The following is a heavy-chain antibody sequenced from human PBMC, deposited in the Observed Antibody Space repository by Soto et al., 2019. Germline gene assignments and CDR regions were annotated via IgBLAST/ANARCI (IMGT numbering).Heavy chain of an antibody. V-gene: IGHV4-59*08. CDR1: DGSISGLY. CDR3: ARLRNHYFMDA. CDR2: ISSSGTT. J-gene: IGHJ6*03. D-gene: IGHD1-1*01. Sequence: QVQLQESGPGLVRPSETLSLTCSVSDGSISGLYWTWVRQSPGKGLEWIGWISSSGTTNYNPSLKIRVASPVDTSKNQFSLKLTSVTAADTAIYYCARLRNHYFMDAWGKGTTVAVSS.